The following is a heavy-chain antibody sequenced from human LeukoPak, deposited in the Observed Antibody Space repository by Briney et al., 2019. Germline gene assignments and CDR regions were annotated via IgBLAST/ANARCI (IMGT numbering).Heavy chain of an antibody. CDR1: GYTFTYHY. CDR2: INPSNGDT. V-gene: IGHV1-46*01. J-gene: IGHJ4*02. Sequence: VASVKVSCKASGYTFTYHYIHLVRQAPGQGLEWMGIINPSNGDTNYAQKFQGRVTMTRDMSTSTVFMELDSLRSEDTAVYYCARGPGDLGDYWGQGTLVTVSS. CDR3: ARGPGDLGDY. D-gene: IGHD7-27*01.